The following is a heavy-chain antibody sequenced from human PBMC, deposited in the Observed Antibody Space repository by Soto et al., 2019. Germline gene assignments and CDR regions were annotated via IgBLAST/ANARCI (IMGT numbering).Heavy chain of an antibody. CDR1: GGSISSYY. CDR3: AREVVGATYFDY. V-gene: IGHV4-59*01. Sequence: ETLSLTCTVSGGSISSYYWSWIRQPPGKGLEWIGYIYYSGSTNYNPSLKSRVTISVDTSKNQFSLKLSSVTAADTAVYYCAREVVGATYFDYWGQGTLVTVSS. J-gene: IGHJ4*02. D-gene: IGHD1-26*01. CDR2: IYYSGST.